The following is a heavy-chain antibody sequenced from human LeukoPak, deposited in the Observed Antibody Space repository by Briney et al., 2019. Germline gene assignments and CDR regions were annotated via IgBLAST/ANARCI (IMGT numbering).Heavy chain of an antibody. CDR2: INHSGST. CDR1: GGSFSGYY. D-gene: IGHD3-3*01. V-gene: IGHV4-34*01. Sequence: SETLSLTCAVYGGSFSGYYWSWIRQPPGKGLEWIGEINHSGSTNYNPSLKSRVTISVDTSKNQFSLKLSSVTAADTAVYYCARGRRVSYYDFWSGYYGAFDIWGQGTMVTVSS. CDR3: ARGRRVSYYDFWSGYYGAFDI. J-gene: IGHJ3*02.